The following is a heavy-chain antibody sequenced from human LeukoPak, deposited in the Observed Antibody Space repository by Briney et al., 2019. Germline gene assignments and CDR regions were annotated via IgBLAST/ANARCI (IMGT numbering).Heavy chain of an antibody. CDR2: IYPGDSDT. V-gene: IGHV5-51*01. CDR1: GYTLTRYG. Sequence: GESLKISSHVPGYTLTRYGIRWVGQMPGKGLEWMGIIYPGDSDTKYSPAFQGQVTISADKSITTAYLQRGSLKASDGAMYFCARGSSDYHIDYWGQGTLVTVSS. CDR3: ARGSSDYHIDY. J-gene: IGHJ4*02. D-gene: IGHD4-11*01.